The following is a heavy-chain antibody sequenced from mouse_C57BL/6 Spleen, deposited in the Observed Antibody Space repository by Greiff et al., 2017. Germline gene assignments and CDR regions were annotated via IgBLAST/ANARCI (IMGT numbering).Heavy chain of an antibody. CDR2: IWTGGGT. CDR1: GFSLTSYA. Sequence: QVQLKESGPGLVAPSQSLSITCTFSGFSLTSYAISWVRQPPGKGLEWLGVIWTGGGTNYNSARKSRLSISKDNSKSQVFLKMNSLQTDDTDRYYCARYYGSPHWYFDVWGTGTTVTVSS. V-gene: IGHV2-9-1*01. J-gene: IGHJ1*03. D-gene: IGHD1-1*01. CDR3: ARYYGSPHWYFDV.